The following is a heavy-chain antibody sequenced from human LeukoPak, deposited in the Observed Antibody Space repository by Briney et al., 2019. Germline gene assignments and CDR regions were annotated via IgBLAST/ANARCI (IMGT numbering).Heavy chain of an antibody. V-gene: IGHV4-59*11. J-gene: IGHJ3*02. Sequence: PSETLSLTRTVSGGSISSHYWSWIRQPPGKGLEWIGYIYYSGSTNYNPSLKSRVTISVDTSKNQFSLKLSSVTAADTAVYYCAILGAYSSSWYGDAFDIWGQGTMVTVSS. CDR1: GGSISSHY. CDR3: AILGAYSSSWYGDAFDI. CDR2: IYYSGST. D-gene: IGHD6-13*01.